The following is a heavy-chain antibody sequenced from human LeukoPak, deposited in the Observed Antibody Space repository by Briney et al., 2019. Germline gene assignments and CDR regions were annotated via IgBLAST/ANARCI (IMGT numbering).Heavy chain of an antibody. CDR3: ASAPYYYETAGFSYPYYFDY. D-gene: IGHD3-22*01. Sequence: SETLSLTCTVSGGSISSYYWGWIRQPPGKGLEWIGSVYHNENTYYSPSLKSRVIMSVDTSKNQFSLKLTSVTAADTAVYYCASAPYYYETAGFSYPYYFDYWGQGTLVTVSS. CDR2: VYHNENT. CDR1: GGSISSYY. V-gene: IGHV4-59*04. J-gene: IGHJ4*02.